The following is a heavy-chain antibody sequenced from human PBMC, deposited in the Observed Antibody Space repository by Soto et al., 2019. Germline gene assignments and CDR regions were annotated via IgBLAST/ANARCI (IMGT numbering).Heavy chain of an antibody. J-gene: IGHJ4*02. CDR1: GFSLSTNGVG. CDR3: ARRQGRVVKDY. CDR2: IYWDDDK. V-gene: IGHV2-5*02. D-gene: IGHD2-15*01. Sequence: QITLKESGPTLVKPTQTLTLTCTVSGFSLSTNGVGVGWIRQPPGKALEWLALIYWDDDKRYSPSLKSRLTITKDTSENQVVLTMTNMDPVDTATYYCARRQGRVVKDYWGQGTLVTVSS.